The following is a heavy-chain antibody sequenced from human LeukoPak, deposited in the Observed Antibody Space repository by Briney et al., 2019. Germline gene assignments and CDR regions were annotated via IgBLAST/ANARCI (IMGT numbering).Heavy chain of an antibody. CDR3: AIDGNDSSGYRPNDSFDI. CDR2: IYHSGST. CDR1: VYSTSRGYY. Sequence: SGTLSLTCTVSVYSTSRGYYWGWIRQPPGKGLERIGSIYHSGSTYYNPSLKSRVTISVDTSKNTFSLRLSPVTAPATAVYNIAIDGNDSSGYRPNDSFDIWGEGTIVTVSS. V-gene: IGHV4-38-2*02. J-gene: IGHJ3*02. D-gene: IGHD3-22*01.